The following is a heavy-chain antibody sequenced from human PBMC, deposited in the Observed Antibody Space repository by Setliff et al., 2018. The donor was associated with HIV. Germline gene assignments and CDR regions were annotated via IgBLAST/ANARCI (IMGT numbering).Heavy chain of an antibody. Sequence: GGSLRLSCVASGFTFSSYSMNWVRQAPGKGLEWVAVISDDGNSENYADSVKGRFTISRDNSKNTLYLQMNSLRAEDTAVYYCAKYRGWPRDFDYWGQGTLVTVSS. D-gene: IGHD6-19*01. CDR2: ISDDGNSE. V-gene: IGHV3-30*18. CDR3: AKYRGWPRDFDY. CDR1: GFTFSSYS. J-gene: IGHJ4*02.